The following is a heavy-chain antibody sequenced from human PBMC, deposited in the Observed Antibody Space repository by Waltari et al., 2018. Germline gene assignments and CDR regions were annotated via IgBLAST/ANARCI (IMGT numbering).Heavy chain of an antibody. D-gene: IGHD2-2*01. Sequence: QVQLQESGPGLVKPSETLSLTCTVSGGSISSHYWNWIRQPPGKGLEWIGYIYYNGNTNYNPSLNSRVTISVDTSKNQFSLKRSSVTAADTAVYYCARYCSTTSCNGEHKKSFDYWGQGTLVTVSS. J-gene: IGHJ4*02. V-gene: IGHV4-59*11. CDR1: GGSISSHY. CDR2: IYYNGNT. CDR3: ARYCSTTSCNGEHKKSFDY.